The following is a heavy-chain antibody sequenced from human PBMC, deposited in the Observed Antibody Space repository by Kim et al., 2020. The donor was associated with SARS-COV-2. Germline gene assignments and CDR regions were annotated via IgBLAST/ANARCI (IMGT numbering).Heavy chain of an antibody. CDR1: GGSFSGYY. J-gene: IGHJ5*02. V-gene: IGHV4-34*01. D-gene: IGHD3-3*01. Sequence: SETLSLTCAVYGGSFSGYYWSWIRQPPGKGLEWIGEINHSGSTNYNPSLKSRVTISVDTSKNQFSLKLSSVTAADTAVYYCARGKRRTIFGVVIGSNWFDPWGQGTLVTVSS. CDR2: INHSGST. CDR3: ARGKRRTIFGVVIGSNWFDP.